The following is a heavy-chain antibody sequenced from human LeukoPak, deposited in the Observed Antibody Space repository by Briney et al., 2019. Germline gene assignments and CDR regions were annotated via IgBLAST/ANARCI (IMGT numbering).Heavy chain of an antibody. CDR2: IYYSGST. D-gene: IGHD4-11*01. V-gene: IGHV4-59*01. J-gene: IGHJ6*03. CDR3: ARGSDYSNYPYYYYMDV. Sequence: PSETLSLTCTVSGVSISSYYWSWIRQPPGKGLEWIGYIYYSGSTNYNPSLKSRVTISVDTSKSQFSLKLSSVTAADTAVYYCARGSDYSNYPYYYYMDVWGKGTTVTVSS. CDR1: GVSISSYY.